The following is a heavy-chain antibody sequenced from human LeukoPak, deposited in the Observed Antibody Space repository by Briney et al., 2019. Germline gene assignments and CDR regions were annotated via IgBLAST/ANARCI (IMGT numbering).Heavy chain of an antibody. CDR3: ARDNKPTYVWGSSRPTRTNWFDP. Sequence: ASVKVSCKASGYTFTGYYMHWVRQAPGQGLEWMGWINPNSGGTNYAQKFQGRVTMTRDTSISTAYMELSRLRSDDTAVYYCARDNKPTYVWGSSRPTRTNWFDPWGQGILVTVSS. V-gene: IGHV1-2*02. D-gene: IGHD3-16*01. CDR1: GYTFTGYY. J-gene: IGHJ5*02. CDR2: INPNSGGT.